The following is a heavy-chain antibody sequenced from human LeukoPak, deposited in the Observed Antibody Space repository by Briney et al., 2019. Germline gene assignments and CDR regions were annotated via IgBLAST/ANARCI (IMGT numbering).Heavy chain of an antibody. CDR3: ARAYSGTLPAKD. V-gene: IGHV4-59*02. CDR2: IYYSGTT. J-gene: IGHJ4*02. CDR1: GASVSTYY. Sequence: SETLSLTCTVSGASVSTYYWSWLRQPPGKGLEWIGYIYYSGTTNYNPSLKSRVTISVDTSKNQFSLKLTSVTAADTAVYYCARAYSGTLPAKDWGQGTLVTVSS. D-gene: IGHD1-26*01.